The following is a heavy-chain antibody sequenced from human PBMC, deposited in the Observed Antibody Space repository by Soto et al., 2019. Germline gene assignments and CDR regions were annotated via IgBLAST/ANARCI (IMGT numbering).Heavy chain of an antibody. CDR1: GGSISSSSYY. V-gene: IGHV4-39*01. CDR3: ARLGMSHICSSTSCYDCSGGSCYATFDY. D-gene: IGHD2-15*01. J-gene: IGHJ4*02. CDR2: IYYSGST. Sequence: SETLSLTCTVSGGSISSSSYYWGWIRQPPGKGLEWIGSIYYSGSTYYNPSLKSRVTISVDTSKNQFSLKLSSVTAADTAVYYCARLGMSHICSSTSCYDCSGGSCYATFDYWGQGTLVTVSS.